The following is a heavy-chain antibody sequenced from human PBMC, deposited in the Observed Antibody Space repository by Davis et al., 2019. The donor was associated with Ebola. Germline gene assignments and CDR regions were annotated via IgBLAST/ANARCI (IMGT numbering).Heavy chain of an antibody. J-gene: IGHJ5*02. CDR2: IYYSGST. V-gene: IGHV4-59*12. Sequence: MPGGSLRLSCTVSGGSISSYYWSWIRQPPGKGLEWIGYIYYSGSTNYNPSLKSRVTISVDTSKNQFSLKLSSVTAADTAVYYCARGSLYVWFDPWGQGTLVTVSS. D-gene: IGHD3-16*01. CDR1: GGSISSYY. CDR3: ARGSLYVWFDP.